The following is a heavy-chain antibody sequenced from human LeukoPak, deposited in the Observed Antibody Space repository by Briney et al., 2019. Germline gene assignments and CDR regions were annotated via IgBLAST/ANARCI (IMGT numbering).Heavy chain of an antibody. CDR1: GYTFTGYY. V-gene: IGHV1-2*04. D-gene: IGHD4-23*01. CDR2: INPNSGGT. J-gene: IGHJ6*03. Sequence: ASVKVSCKASGYTFTGYYMHWVRQAPGQGLEWMGWINPNSGGTNYAQKFQGWVTMTRDTSISTAYMELSRLRSDDTAVYYCARTLYGGNGVRYYYYYMDVWGKGTTVTVSS. CDR3: ARTLYGGNGVRYYYYYMDV.